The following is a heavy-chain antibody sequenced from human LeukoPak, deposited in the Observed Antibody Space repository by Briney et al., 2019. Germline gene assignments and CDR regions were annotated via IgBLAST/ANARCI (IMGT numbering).Heavy chain of an antibody. D-gene: IGHD4-17*01. V-gene: IGHV4-59*11. Sequence: KPSETLSLTCSVSGGSISSHYWSWIRQPPGKGLEWIGYIYYSGSTKYNPSLKSRVTISVDTSKNQFPLKLSSVTAADTAVYYCARGGTTVTPGLLWFDPWGQGTLVTVSS. CDR2: IYYSGST. J-gene: IGHJ5*02. CDR1: GGSISSHY. CDR3: ARGGTTVTPGLLWFDP.